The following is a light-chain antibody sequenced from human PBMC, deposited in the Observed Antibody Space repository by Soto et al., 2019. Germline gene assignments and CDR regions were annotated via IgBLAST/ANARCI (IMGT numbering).Light chain of an antibody. V-gene: IGLV2-14*01. CDR2: EVR. J-gene: IGLJ1*01. CDR1: NNDVGRYSY. Sequence: QSVLTQPASVSGSLGQSITITCTGSNNDVGRYSYVSWYQQYPGKTPKLIIYEVRLRPSGISDRFSGSKSGITASLTISGLQPEDEADYYCASYTTDTTRLFGTGTKVTVL. CDR3: ASYTTDTTRL.